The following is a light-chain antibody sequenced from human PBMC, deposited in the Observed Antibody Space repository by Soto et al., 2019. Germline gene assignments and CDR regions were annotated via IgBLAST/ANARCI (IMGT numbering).Light chain of an antibody. Sequence: DIQMTQSPSTLSASVGDRVTITCRASQIIDSWLAWYQQKPGKAPKVLIYKASTLESGVPSRFSGSGSGTEFSLTISSLQPDDFATYYCQQYYSYSPFTFGQGTKLEIK. J-gene: IGKJ2*01. CDR1: QIIDSW. CDR2: KAS. V-gene: IGKV1-5*03. CDR3: QQYYSYSPFT.